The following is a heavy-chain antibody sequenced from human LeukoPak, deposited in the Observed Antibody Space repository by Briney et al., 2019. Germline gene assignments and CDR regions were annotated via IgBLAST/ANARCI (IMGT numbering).Heavy chain of an antibody. Sequence: PGGSLRLSCAASGFTFSSYAMHWVRQAPGKGLEWVAVISYDGSNKYYADSVKGRFTISRDNSKNTLYLQMNSLRAEDTAVYYCARDWSSGSHQWGQGTLVTVSS. V-gene: IGHV3-30-3*01. CDR1: GFTFSSYA. CDR2: ISYDGSNK. D-gene: IGHD1-26*01. J-gene: IGHJ4*02. CDR3: ARDWSSGSHQ.